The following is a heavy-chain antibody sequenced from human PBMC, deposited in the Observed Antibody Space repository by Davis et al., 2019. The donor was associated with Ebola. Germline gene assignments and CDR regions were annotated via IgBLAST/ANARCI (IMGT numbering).Heavy chain of an antibody. CDR2: ISSSSSYI. CDR3: AGDATPDAFDI. V-gene: IGHV3-21*01. J-gene: IGHJ3*02. CDR1: GFTFSSYS. Sequence: GESLKISCAASGFTFSSYSMNWVRQAPGKGLEWVSSISSSSSYIYYADSVKGRFTISRDNAKNSLYLQMNSLGAEDTAVYYCAGDATPDAFDIWGQGTMVTVSS. D-gene: IGHD5-12*01.